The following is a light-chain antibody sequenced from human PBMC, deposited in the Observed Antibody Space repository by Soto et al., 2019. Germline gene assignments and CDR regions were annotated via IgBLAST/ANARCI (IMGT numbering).Light chain of an antibody. CDR3: MQGTHWPIT. CDR2: KVS. V-gene: IGKV2-30*02. Sequence: DIVVTQSSLSLPVTPGEPASISCRSNQSLVHSDGIAYFSWFQQRPGRSPRRLIYKVSNRDSGVPARFSGSGSGTDFALKISRVEAEDVGVYYCMQGTHWPITFGQGTRLEIK. CDR1: QSLVHSDGIAY. J-gene: IGKJ5*01.